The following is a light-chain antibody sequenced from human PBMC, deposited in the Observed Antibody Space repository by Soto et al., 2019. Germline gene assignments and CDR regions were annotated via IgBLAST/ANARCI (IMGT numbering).Light chain of an antibody. Sequence: QSVLTQSASVSGSPGQSITISCTGTSSDIGGYNYVSWYQQHPGKAPKLMIYEVSNRPSGVSNRFSGSKSGNAASLTISGLQAEDEADYYCSAFTSSTTLAFGGGTKVTVL. J-gene: IGLJ3*02. CDR1: SSDIGGYNY. V-gene: IGLV2-14*01. CDR2: EVS. CDR3: SAFTSSTTLA.